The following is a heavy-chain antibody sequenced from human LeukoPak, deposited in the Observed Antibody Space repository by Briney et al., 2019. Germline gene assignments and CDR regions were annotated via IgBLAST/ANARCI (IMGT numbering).Heavy chain of an antibody. J-gene: IGHJ5*02. D-gene: IGHD5-12*01. Sequence: GRSLRLSCAASGFTFRNHGLHWARQAPGKGLEWVAVMWSDRDDQYYADSVKGRFTISRDNSKNTLNLQMNSLRVEDTALYYCARGVGNGYSGYGFRWYDLWGQGTLVTVSS. CDR1: GFTFRNHG. V-gene: IGHV3-33*01. CDR3: ARGVGNGYSGYGFRWYDL. CDR2: MWSDRDDQ.